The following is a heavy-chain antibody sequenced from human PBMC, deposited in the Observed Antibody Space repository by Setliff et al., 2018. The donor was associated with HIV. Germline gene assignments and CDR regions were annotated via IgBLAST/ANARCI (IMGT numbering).Heavy chain of an antibody. Sequence: SETLSLTCTVSGGSMNANHWSWIRQSPGKGPEWIAYIHVSGSTYFNPSLSSRVTISIDTSNNQFSLRLSSVTAADTAVYYCARTGYAFDVWGLGTVVTVSS. CDR2: IHVSGST. CDR3: ARTGYAFDV. J-gene: IGHJ3*01. CDR1: GGSMNANH. V-gene: IGHV4-59*08.